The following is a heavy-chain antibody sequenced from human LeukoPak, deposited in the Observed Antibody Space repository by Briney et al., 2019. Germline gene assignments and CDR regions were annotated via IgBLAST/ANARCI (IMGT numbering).Heavy chain of an antibody. J-gene: IGHJ4*02. Sequence: PGGSLRLSCEASGFTFSSYAMSWVRHAPGKGLEWVSGISWNSGSIGYADSVKGRFTISVDTSKNQFSLKLSSVTAADTAVYYCARYRYNWNYYFDYWGQGTLVTVSS. V-gene: IGHV3-9*01. CDR1: GFTFSSYA. CDR3: ARYRYNWNYYFDY. CDR2: ISWNSGSI. D-gene: IGHD1-7*01.